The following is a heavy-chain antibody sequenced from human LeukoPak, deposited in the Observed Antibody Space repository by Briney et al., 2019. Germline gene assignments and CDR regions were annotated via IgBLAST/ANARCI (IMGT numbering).Heavy chain of an antibody. CDR1: GGSISTYY. Sequence: PSETLSLICTVSGGSISTYYSSLIRQPPGKGLEWIGYIFYSGNTNYNPSLKSRVTISVDTSKNQFSLKLSSVTAADTAVYYCARVGYNGAFDIWGQGTMVTVSS. CDR3: ARVGYNGAFDI. CDR2: IFYSGNT. D-gene: IGHD5-24*01. V-gene: IGHV4-59*01. J-gene: IGHJ3*02.